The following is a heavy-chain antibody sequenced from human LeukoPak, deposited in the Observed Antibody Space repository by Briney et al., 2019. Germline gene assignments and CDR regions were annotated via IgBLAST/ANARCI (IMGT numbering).Heavy chain of an antibody. J-gene: IGHJ4*02. V-gene: IGHV3-23*01. CDR3: AKADRRSDLPYYFDY. Sequence: GGSLRLSCAASGFTFSTYGMSWVRQAPGKGLAWVSGISGSGDSTHYADSVRGRFTISRDNSKNTLFLQMNSLRAEDTAVYYCAKADRRSDLPYYFDYWGQGTLVTVSS. CDR2: ISGSGDST. CDR1: GFTFSTYG.